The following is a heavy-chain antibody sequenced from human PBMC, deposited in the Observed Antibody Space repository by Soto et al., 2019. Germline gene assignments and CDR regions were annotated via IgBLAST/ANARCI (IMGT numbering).Heavy chain of an antibody. CDR2: IYWDDDK. CDR3: AHRRGLLATGQGWYFDF. CDR1: EFSVSSSGVG. J-gene: IGHJ2*01. V-gene: IGHV2-5*02. Sequence: QITLKESGPTLVKPTQTLTLTCTCSEFSVSSSGVGVGWIRQPPGKALEWLALIYWDDDKRYSPSLKSRLTITKXXSXNXXFLTMTNLDPVDTATYYCAHRRGLLATGQGWYFDFWGRGTLVTVSS. D-gene: IGHD5-12*01.